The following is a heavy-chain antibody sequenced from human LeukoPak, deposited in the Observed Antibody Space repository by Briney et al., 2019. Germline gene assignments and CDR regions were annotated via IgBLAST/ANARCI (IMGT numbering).Heavy chain of an antibody. D-gene: IGHD3-10*01. V-gene: IGHV3-30*02. CDR1: GFTFSSYG. J-gene: IGHJ6*02. Sequence: GGSLRLSCAASGFTFSSYGMHWVRQAPGKGLEWVAFIRYDGSNKYYADSVKGRFTISRDNSKNTLYLQMNSLRAEDTAVYYCASTGAYSYYYGMDVWGQGTTVTVSS. CDR2: IRYDGSNK. CDR3: ASTGAYSYYYGMDV.